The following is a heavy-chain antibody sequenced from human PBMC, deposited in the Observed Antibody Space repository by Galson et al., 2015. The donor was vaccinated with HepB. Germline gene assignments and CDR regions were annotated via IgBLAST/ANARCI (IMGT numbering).Heavy chain of an antibody. Sequence: QSGAEVKKPGESLRISCKGSEYTFTNFWIAWVRQTPVKGLEWMGIIYPGDADIKYSPSFQGQVTISADMSISTAYLQWSSLKASDTAMYYCASVDTSSDVFDVWCQGTVVTVSS. CDR2: IYPGDADI. D-gene: IGHD5-18*01. CDR1: EYTFTNFW. J-gene: IGHJ3*01. CDR3: ASVDTSSDVFDV. V-gene: IGHV5-51*01.